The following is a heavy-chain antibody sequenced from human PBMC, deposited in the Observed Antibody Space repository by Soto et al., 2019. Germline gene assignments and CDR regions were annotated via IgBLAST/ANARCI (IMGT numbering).Heavy chain of an antibody. CDR2: IKSKIDGGTT. V-gene: IGHV3-15*07. CDR3: TTEVGSSRPDY. CDR1: GFTFSNAW. D-gene: IGHD6-6*01. Sequence: GGSLRLSCTASGFTFSNAWMNWVRQAPGKGLEWVGRIKSKIDGGTTDYAAPVKGRFTISRDDSKNTLYLQMNSLKTEDTAVYYCTTEVGSSRPDYWGQGTLVTVSS. J-gene: IGHJ4*02.